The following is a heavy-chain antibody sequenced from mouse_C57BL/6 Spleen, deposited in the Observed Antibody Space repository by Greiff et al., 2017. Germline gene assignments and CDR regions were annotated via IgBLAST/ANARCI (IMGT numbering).Heavy chain of an antibody. CDR3: ARYYYGSSYGYFDV. J-gene: IGHJ1*03. CDR2: IDPSDSET. Sequence: QVQLQQPGAELVRPGSSVKLSCKASGYTFTSYWMHWVKQRPIQGLEWIGNIDPSDSETHYKQMFKDKATLTVDKSSSTAYMQLSSLTSEDSAVYYCARYYYGSSYGYFDVWGTGTTVTVSS. CDR1: GYTFTSYW. D-gene: IGHD1-1*01. V-gene: IGHV1-52*01.